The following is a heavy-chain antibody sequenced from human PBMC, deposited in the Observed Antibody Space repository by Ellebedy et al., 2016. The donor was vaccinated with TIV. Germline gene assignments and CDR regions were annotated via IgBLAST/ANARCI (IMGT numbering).Heavy chain of an antibody. CDR2: INPDSGGT. CDR3: TRGFPRAVVGNWFDP. J-gene: IGHJ5*02. D-gene: IGHD6-19*01. CDR1: GYIFTDYF. V-gene: IGHV1-2*02. Sequence: ASVKVSCKASGYIFTDYFMHWVRQAPGQGLEWMAWINPDSGGTKYAQQFQGRVTLTRDTSINTVYMELSSLRSDDTAVYYCTRGFPRAVVGNWFDPWGQGTLVTVSS.